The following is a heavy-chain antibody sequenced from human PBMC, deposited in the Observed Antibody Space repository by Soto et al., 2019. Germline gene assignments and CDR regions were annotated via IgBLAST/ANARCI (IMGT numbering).Heavy chain of an antibody. D-gene: IGHD4-17*01. V-gene: IGHV1-18*01. CDR2: ISTYNGNT. CDR1: GYTFNNYC. J-gene: IGHJ4*02. CDR3: ARDAYGVYSY. Sequence: QVQLVQSGGEVKKPRASVKVSSKASGYTFNNYCISWVRQATGQGIEWMGWISTYNGNTNYAQKLQDRVTMTTATSTSTAYMELRHLRSDDTAVYYCARDAYGVYSYWGQGTLVTVSS.